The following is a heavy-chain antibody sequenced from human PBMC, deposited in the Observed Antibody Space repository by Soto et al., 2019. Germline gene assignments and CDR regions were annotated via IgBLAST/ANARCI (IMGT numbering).Heavy chain of an antibody. V-gene: IGHV4-39*01. J-gene: IGHJ6*02. CDR2: IYYSGST. Sequence: XETLYLTCTVAGCSISSSSYYWGWIRQPPGKGLEWIGSIYYSGSTYYNPSLKSRVTISVDTSKNQFSLKLSSVTAADTAVYYCARQAAGSIYYYYYYGMDVWGQGTTVTVSS. CDR1: GCSISSSSYY. CDR3: ARQAAGSIYYYYYYGMDV. D-gene: IGHD6-13*01.